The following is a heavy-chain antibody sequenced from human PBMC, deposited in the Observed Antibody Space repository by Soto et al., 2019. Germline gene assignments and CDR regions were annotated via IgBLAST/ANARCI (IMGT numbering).Heavy chain of an antibody. D-gene: IGHD1-7*01. Sequence: GESLKISCKGSGYSFTSYWISWVRQMPGKGLEWMGRIDPSDSYTNYSPSFQGHVTISADKSISTAYLQWSSLKASDTAMYYCASSLTGTTGLGYYYGMDVWGQGTTVTVSS. J-gene: IGHJ6*02. CDR1: GYSFTSYW. V-gene: IGHV5-10-1*01. CDR2: IDPSDSYT. CDR3: ASSLTGTTGLGYYYGMDV.